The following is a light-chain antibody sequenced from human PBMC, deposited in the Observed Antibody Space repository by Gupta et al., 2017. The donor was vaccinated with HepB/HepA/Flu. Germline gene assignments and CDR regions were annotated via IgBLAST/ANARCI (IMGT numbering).Light chain of an antibody. Sequence: EIVMTQSPATLSVSPGERANLSCRVSQSVGTNLAWEQQKPGQAPRLLIYAAFTTDTGTQDRVSGSGSATEFTLTSISRQSEDLAAYDCYEYSDPTFGPGTRVEVK. J-gene: IGKJ1*01. CDR2: AAF. CDR3: YEYSDPT. V-gene: IGKV3-15*01. CDR1: QSVGTN.